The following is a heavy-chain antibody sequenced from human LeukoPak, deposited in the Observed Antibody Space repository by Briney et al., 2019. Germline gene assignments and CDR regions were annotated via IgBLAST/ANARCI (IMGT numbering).Heavy chain of an antibody. D-gene: IGHD2-8*01. CDR1: GGSISSYY. V-gene: IGHV4-59*01. CDR3: ARGYCSNGVCYPYYFDC. Sequence: SETLSLTCTVSGGSISSYYWSWIRQPPGKGLEWIGYIYYIGSTNYSPSLKSRVIISVDTSKNQFSLKLSSVTAADTAVYYCARGYCSNGVCYPYYFDCWGQGTLVTVSS. CDR2: IYYIGST. J-gene: IGHJ4*02.